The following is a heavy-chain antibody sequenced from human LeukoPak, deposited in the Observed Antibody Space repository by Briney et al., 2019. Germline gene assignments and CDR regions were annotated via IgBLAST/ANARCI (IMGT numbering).Heavy chain of an antibody. CDR1: GFTFSSYG. CDR2: ISYDGSNK. Sequence: SGGSLRLSCAASGFTFSSYGTHWVRQALGKGLEWVAVISYDGSNKYYADSVKGRFTISRDNSKNTLYLQMNSLRAEDTAVYYCAKDRGGGITGTPFDYWGQGTLVTVSS. J-gene: IGHJ4*02. V-gene: IGHV3-30*18. D-gene: IGHD1-7*01. CDR3: AKDRGGGITGTPFDY.